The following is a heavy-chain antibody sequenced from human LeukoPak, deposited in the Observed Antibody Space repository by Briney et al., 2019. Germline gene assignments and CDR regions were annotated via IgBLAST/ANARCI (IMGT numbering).Heavy chain of an antibody. CDR3: ARGDRPAATDYMDV. D-gene: IGHD2-15*01. V-gene: IGHV3-21*01. Sequence: GGSLRLSCAASGFTFSSYAMSWVRQAPGKGLEWVSSISSSSSYIYYADSVKGRFTISRDNAKNSLYLQMNSLRAEDTAVYYWARGDRPAATDYMDVWGKGTTVTISS. CDR1: GFTFSSYA. J-gene: IGHJ6*03. CDR2: ISSSSSYI.